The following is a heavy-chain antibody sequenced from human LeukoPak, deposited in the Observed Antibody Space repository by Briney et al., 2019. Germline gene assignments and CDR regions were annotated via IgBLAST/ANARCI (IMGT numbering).Heavy chain of an antibody. V-gene: IGHV4-30-2*01. D-gene: IGHD6-13*01. CDR1: GGSISSGGYY. Sequence: SETLSLTCTVSGGSISSGGYYWSWIRQPPGKGLEWIGYIYHSGSTYYNPSLKSRVTISVDRSKNQFSLKLSSVTAADTAVYYCARDTSYSSSWGDFDYWGQGTLVTVSS. J-gene: IGHJ4*02. CDR2: IYHSGST. CDR3: ARDTSYSSSWGDFDY.